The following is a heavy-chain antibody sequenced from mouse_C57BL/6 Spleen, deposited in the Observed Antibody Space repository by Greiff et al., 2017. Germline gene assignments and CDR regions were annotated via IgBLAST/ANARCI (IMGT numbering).Heavy chain of an antibody. Sequence: EVQLQQSGPELVKPGASVKISCKASGYSFTGYYMNWVKQSPEKSLEWIGEINPSTGGTTYNQKFKAKATLTVDKSSSTAYMQLKSLTSEDSAVYYCERVPEGFAYWGQGTLVTVSA. CDR1: GYSFTGYY. J-gene: IGHJ3*01. CDR3: ERVPEGFAY. V-gene: IGHV1-42*01. CDR2: INPSTGGT.